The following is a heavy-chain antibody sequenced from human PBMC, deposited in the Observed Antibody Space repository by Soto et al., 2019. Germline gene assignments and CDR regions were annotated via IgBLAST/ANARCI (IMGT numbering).Heavy chain of an antibody. D-gene: IGHD6-19*01. CDR3: ATAPIAETGWHISCYGMHV. CDR1: GDSVSSGFYY. V-gene: IGHV4-61*03. J-gene: IGHJ6*02. Sequence: QVQLQESGPGLVKPSETLSLTCTVSGDSVSSGFYYWNWIRQPPGKGLDWMGYNYFSGSTNYNPSLKSALTSSLYQAKYLCTRRLNSVTAAATAVDYCATAPIAETGWHISCYGMHVWGQGTTVSVSS. CDR2: NYFSGST.